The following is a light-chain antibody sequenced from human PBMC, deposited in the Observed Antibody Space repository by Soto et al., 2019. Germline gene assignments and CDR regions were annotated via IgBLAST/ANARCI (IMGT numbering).Light chain of an antibody. J-gene: IGKJ1*01. CDR1: QSISSW. CDR2: DAS. Sequence: DIQMTQSPSTLSASVGDRVTSTCRASQSISSWLAWYQQKPGKAPKLLIYDASSLESGVPSRFSGSESGTEFTLTISSLQHDDFATYYCQQYNSYSRTFGKGTKVEI. CDR3: QQYNSYSRT. V-gene: IGKV1-5*01.